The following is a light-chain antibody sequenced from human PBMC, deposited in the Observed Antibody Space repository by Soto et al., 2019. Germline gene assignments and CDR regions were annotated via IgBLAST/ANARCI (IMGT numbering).Light chain of an antibody. V-gene: IGKV3-15*01. CDR1: QSVSSN. CDR2: GAS. J-gene: IGKJ1*01. CDR3: QQRSNWPPV. Sequence: EIVMTQSPATLSVSPGERATLSCRASQSVSSNLAWYQQKPGQAPRLLIYGASTRATGIPARFSGSGSGTEFTLIISSLEPEDFAVYYCQQRSNWPPVFGQGTKVDIK.